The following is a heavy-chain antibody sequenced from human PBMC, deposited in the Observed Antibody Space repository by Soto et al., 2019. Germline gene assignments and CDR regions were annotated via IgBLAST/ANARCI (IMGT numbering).Heavy chain of an antibody. Sequence: PGGSLRLSCAASGFTFSSYGMHWVRQAPGKGLEWVAVISYDGSNKYYADSVKGRFTISRDNSKNTLYLQMNSLRAEDTAVYYCAKDSSIVASHFDYWGQGTLVTVSS. D-gene: IGHD3-16*02. J-gene: IGHJ4*02. CDR2: ISYDGSNK. CDR1: GFTFSSYG. CDR3: AKDSSIVASHFDY. V-gene: IGHV3-30*18.